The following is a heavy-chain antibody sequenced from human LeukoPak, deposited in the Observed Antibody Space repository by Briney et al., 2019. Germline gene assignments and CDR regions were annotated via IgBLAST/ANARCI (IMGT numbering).Heavy chain of an antibody. Sequence: GASVKVSCKASGYTFTGYYMHWVRQAPGQGLEWMGWINPSSGGTNYAQKFQGWVTMTRDTSISTAYMELSRLRSDDTAVYYCAGDMEVAGSYYYYGMDVWGQGTTVTVSS. D-gene: IGHD6-19*01. V-gene: IGHV1-2*04. CDR3: AGDMEVAGSYYYYGMDV. CDR1: GYTFTGYY. J-gene: IGHJ6*02. CDR2: INPSSGGT.